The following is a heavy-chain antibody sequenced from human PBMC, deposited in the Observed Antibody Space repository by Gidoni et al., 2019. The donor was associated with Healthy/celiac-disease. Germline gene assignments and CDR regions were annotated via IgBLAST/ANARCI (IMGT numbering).Heavy chain of an antibody. D-gene: IGHD5-12*01. CDR3: AKDPIVANRERGADAFDI. CDR1: GFTFSSSA. Sequence: EVQLLESGGGLVQPGGSLRLSCAASGFTFSSSARSWVRQAPGKGLEWVSAMSGSGGSTYYADSVKGRFTISRDNSKNTLYLQMNSLRAEDTAVYYCAKDPIVANRERGADAFDIWGQGTMVTVSS. J-gene: IGHJ3*02. CDR2: MSGSGGST. V-gene: IGHV3-23*01.